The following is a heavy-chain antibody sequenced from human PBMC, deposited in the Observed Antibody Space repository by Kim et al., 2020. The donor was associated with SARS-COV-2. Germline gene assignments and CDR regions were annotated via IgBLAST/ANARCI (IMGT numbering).Heavy chain of an antibody. Sequence: SPSCQGQVTISADKSISTAYLQWSSLKASDTAMYYCASSSIAARGDAFDIWGQGTMVTVSS. J-gene: IGHJ3*02. CDR3: ASSSIAARGDAFDI. D-gene: IGHD6-6*01. V-gene: IGHV5-51*01.